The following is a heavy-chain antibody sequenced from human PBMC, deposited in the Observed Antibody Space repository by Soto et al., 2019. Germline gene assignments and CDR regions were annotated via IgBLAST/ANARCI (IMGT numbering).Heavy chain of an antibody. Sequence: PSETLSLTCTVSGGSISSYYWSWIRQPPGKGLEWIGFVYYSGSTNYNPSLKSRVTISVDTSKNQFSLKLSSVTAADTAVYYCARDLGYRYTYYYYYGMDVWGQGTTVTVSS. CDR1: GGSISSYY. V-gene: IGHV4-59*01. CDR3: ARDLGYRYTYYYYYGMDV. D-gene: IGHD5-18*01. J-gene: IGHJ6*02. CDR2: VYYSGST.